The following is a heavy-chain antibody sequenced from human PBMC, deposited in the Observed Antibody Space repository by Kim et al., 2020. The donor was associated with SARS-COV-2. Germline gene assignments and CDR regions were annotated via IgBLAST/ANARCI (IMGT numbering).Heavy chain of an antibody. CDR2: ISYDGSNK. CDR3: AKVKGYSSGWELDY. V-gene: IGHV3-30*18. CDR1: GFTFSSYG. D-gene: IGHD6-19*01. Sequence: GGSLRLSCAASGFTFSSYGMHWVRQAPGKGLEWVAVISYDGSNKYYADSVKGRFTISRDNSKNTLYLQMNSLRAEDTAVYYCAKVKGYSSGWELDYWGQG. J-gene: IGHJ4*02.